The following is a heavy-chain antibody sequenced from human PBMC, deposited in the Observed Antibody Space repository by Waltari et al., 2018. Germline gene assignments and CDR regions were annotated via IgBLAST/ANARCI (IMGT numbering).Heavy chain of an antibody. D-gene: IGHD4-17*01. Sequence: QVQLVESGGGVVQPGRSLRLSCAASGFPFSRYAMHWVRQAPGKGLEWGSVISYDGRNKYYADSVKGRFTISRDNSKNTLYLQMNSLRAEDTAVYYCARAFHYGDYGQYGMDVWGQGTTVTVSS. V-gene: IGHV3-30*01. CDR2: ISYDGRNK. CDR1: GFPFSRYA. J-gene: IGHJ6*02. CDR3: ARAFHYGDYGQYGMDV.